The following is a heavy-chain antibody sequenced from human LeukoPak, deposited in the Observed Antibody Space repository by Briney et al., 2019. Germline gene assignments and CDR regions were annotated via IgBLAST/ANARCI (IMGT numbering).Heavy chain of an antibody. D-gene: IGHD1-26*01. V-gene: IGHV3-23*01. J-gene: IGHJ4*02. Sequence: GGSLRLSCAASTFTFSSYTMTWVRQAPGKGLEWVSGISGNGGSTYYADSVRGRFTISRDNSKNMVYLQMNSLRAEDTAVYYCAKPNMGYWAIDSWGQGTLVTVSS. CDR2: ISGNGGST. CDR1: TFTFSSYT. CDR3: AKPNMGYWAIDS.